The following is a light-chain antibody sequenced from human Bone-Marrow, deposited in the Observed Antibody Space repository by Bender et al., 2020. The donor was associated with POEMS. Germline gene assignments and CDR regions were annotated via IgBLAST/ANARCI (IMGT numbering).Light chain of an antibody. CDR3: CSYAGNRNV. V-gene: IGLV2-23*02. CDR1: SSDVGGYNS. J-gene: IGLJ1*01. Sequence: QSALTQPASVSGSPGQSITVSCTGTSSDVGGYNSVSWYQQHPGKAPKLMIYEVTKRPSGVSNRFSGSKSGNTASLTISGLQAEDEADYYCCSYAGNRNVFGTGTKVTVL. CDR2: EVT.